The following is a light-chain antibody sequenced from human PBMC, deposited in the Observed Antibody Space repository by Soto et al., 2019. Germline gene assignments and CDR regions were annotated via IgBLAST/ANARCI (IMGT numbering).Light chain of an antibody. CDR2: EVS. Sequence: QSALTQPASVSGSPGQSITISCTGTSSDIGGYNYVSWYQQHPGKAPKLMIYEVSNRPSGVSTRFSGSKSGNTSSRTISGLQAEDEADYYCTSYTSSSTNYVFGTGTKVTVL. V-gene: IGLV2-14*01. CDR3: TSYTSSSTNYV. J-gene: IGLJ1*01. CDR1: SSDIGGYNY.